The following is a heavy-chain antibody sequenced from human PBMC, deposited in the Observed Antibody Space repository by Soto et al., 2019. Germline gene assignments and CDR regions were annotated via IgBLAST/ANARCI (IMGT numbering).Heavy chain of an antibody. CDR3: ARGLAYDRPITVAEPFDT. CDR2: ISHSGSR. CDR1: GGSFSGYF. V-gene: IGHV4-34*02. Sequence: QVQLQQWGAGLLKASETLSLTCVVSGGSFSGYFWPWIRQSPGRGLEWIGEISHSGSRNYNPALQSRVIISVDSSKNHVSLKLSSVTAADSATYFCARGLAYDRPITVAEPFDTWGQGTLVTVSS. J-gene: IGHJ4*02. D-gene: IGHD6-19*01.